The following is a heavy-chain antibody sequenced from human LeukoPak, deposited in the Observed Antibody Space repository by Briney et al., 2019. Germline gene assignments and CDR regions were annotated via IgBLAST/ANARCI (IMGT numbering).Heavy chain of an antibody. CDR2: ISSDSGTI. D-gene: IGHD2-2*03. Sequence: GGSLRLSCVASGFTFRPHSMIWVRQAPGKGLDWVSYISSDSGTIYDADSVKGRFTISRDNAKDSLYLQMNSLRVDDTAVYYCARIRLDGFWLDPWGQGTLVTVSS. CDR1: GFTFRPHS. J-gene: IGHJ5*02. CDR3: ARIRLDGFWLDP. V-gene: IGHV3-48*04.